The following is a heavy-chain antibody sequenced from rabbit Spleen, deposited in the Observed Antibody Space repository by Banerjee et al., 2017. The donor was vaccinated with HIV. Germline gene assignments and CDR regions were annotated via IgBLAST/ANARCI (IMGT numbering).Heavy chain of an antibody. CDR3: ARDLVGVIGWNFYL. Sequence: QSLEESGGGLVRPEGSLALTCKASGFSFSSSDYICWVRQAPGKGLEWIACIYTGDRDNTYYASWAKGRFTISKTSSTTVTLRMTSLTAADRAAYFCARDLVGVIGWNFYLWGQGTLVTVS. V-gene: IGHV1S40*01. J-gene: IGHJ3*01. CDR2: IYTGDRDNT. CDR1: GFSFSSSDY. D-gene: IGHD1-1*01.